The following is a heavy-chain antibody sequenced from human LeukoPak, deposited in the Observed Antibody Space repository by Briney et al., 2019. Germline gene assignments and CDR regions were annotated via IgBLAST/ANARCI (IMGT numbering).Heavy chain of an antibody. CDR3: AKGQELDDGVFDS. CDR1: GFTFTTNA. J-gene: IGHJ4*02. V-gene: IGHV3-23*01. Sequence: GGSLRLSCSASGFTFTTNAMTWVRQAPGKGLEWVSTIRGNGDRTHYADSVTGRFTISRDNSKNTLYLQMNSLRGEDSAIYYCAKGQELDDGVFDSWGQGTLVTVSS. CDR2: IRGNGDRT. D-gene: IGHD1-1*01.